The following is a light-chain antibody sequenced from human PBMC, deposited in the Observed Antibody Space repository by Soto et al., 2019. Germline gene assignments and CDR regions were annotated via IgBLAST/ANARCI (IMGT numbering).Light chain of an antibody. Sequence: QSALTQPRSVSGSPGQSVTISCTGTSNDVGGYNFVSWYQQHPDKAPKLMIYDVDKRPSGVPDRFSGSKSGNMASLTISGLQAEDEADYYCCSYAGSYTYVFGTGTQLTVL. CDR3: CSYAGSYTYV. V-gene: IGLV2-11*01. CDR2: DVD. CDR1: SNDVGGYNF. J-gene: IGLJ1*01.